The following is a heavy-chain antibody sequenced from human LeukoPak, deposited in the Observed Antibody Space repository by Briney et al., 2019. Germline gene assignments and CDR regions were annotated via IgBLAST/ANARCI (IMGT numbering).Heavy chain of an antibody. D-gene: IGHD6-19*01. V-gene: IGHV3-30*03. Sequence: GGSLRLSCAASGFTFSSYGMHWVRQAPGKGLEWVAVISYDGSNKYYADSVKGRFTISRDNSKNTLYLQMNSLRAEDTAVYYCARGAVAGTYDYWGQGTLVTVSS. CDR2: ISYDGSNK. J-gene: IGHJ4*02. CDR1: GFTFSSYG. CDR3: ARGAVAGTYDY.